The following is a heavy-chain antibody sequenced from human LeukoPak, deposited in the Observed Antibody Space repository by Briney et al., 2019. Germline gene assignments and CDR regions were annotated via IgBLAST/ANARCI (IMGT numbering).Heavy chain of an antibody. V-gene: IGHV1-8*02. J-gene: IGHJ4*02. CDR2: MNPNSGNT. D-gene: IGHD1-26*01. CDR3: ARGWELLDY. CDR1: GYTFTSYY. Sequence: GASVKVSCKASGYTFTSYYMHWVRQAPGQGLEWMGWMNPNSGNTGYAQKFQGRVTMTRNTSISTAYMELSSLRSEDTAVYYCARGWELLDYWGQGTLVTVSS.